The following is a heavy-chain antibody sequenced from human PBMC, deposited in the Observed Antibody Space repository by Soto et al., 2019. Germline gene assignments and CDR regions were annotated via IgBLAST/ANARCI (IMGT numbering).Heavy chain of an antibody. CDR1: GFTFSDYP. D-gene: IGHD6-19*01. CDR3: TRAAFSTGWYPLY. V-gene: IGHV3-30-3*01. J-gene: IGHJ4*02. Sequence: LRLSCAASGFTFSDYPMHWVRQAPGKGLEWVAGISYDGSTEYYADSVKGRFTISRDNFEKTLYLQMNSLRADDTAVYYCTRAAFSTGWYPLYWGQGALVTVSS. CDR2: ISYDGSTE.